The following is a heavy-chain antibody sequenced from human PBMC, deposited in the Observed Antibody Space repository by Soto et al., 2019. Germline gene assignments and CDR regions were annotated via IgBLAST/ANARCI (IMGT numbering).Heavy chain of an antibody. D-gene: IGHD6-13*01. J-gene: IGHJ6*02. CDR1: GYTFTGYY. Sequence: ASVKVSCKASGYTFTGYYMHWVRQAPGQGLEWMGWINPNSGGTNYAQKFQGRVTITRDTSISTAYMELSRLRSEDTAVYYCASNQRFIAAPGHLFYYCYYYGMDVWGQGTTVTVSS. V-gene: IGHV1-2*02. CDR3: ASNQRFIAAPGHLFYYCYYYGMDV. CDR2: INPNSGGT.